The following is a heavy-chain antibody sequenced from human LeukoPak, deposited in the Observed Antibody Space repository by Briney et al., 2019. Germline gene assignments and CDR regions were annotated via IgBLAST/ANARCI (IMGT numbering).Heavy chain of an antibody. J-gene: IGHJ4*02. V-gene: IGHV1-18*01. D-gene: IGHD3-22*01. CDR3: ARANYYDSSGYYRL. Sequence: ASVKVSCKASGYTFTNYGISWVRQAPGQGLEWMGWISAYNGNTNYAQKLRGRVTMTTDTSTSTAYMELRSLRSDDTAVYYCARANYYDSSGYYRLWGQGTLVTVSS. CDR2: ISAYNGNT. CDR1: GYTFTNYG.